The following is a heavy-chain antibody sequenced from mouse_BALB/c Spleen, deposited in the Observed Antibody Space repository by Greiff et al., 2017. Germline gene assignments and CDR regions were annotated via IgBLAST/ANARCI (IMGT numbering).Heavy chain of an antibody. CDR3: AKCYGWYAY. CDR1: GYTFSSYW. J-gene: IGHJ3*01. D-gene: IGHD1-1*01. Sequence: VQLQQSGAELMKPGASVKISCKATGYTFSSYWIEWVKQRPGHGLEWIGEILPGSGSTNYNEKFKGKATFTADTSSNTAYMQLSSLTSEDSAVYYCAKCYGWYAYWGQGTLVTVSA. CDR2: ILPGSGST. V-gene: IGHV1-9*01.